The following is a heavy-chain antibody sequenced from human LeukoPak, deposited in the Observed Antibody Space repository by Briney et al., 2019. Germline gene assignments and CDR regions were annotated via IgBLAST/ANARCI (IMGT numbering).Heavy chain of an antibody. Sequence: ASVKVSCKASGYTFTSYYMHWVRQAPGQGLEWMGIINPSGGSTSYAQKFQGRVTMTRDTSTSTVYMELSSLRSEDTAVYYCAIDLLVSGGLVLRLGKNWFDPWGQGTLVTVSS. V-gene: IGHV1-46*01. D-gene: IGHD6-19*01. CDR1: GYTFTSYY. CDR3: AIDLLVSGGLVLRLGKNWFDP. CDR2: INPSGGST. J-gene: IGHJ5*02.